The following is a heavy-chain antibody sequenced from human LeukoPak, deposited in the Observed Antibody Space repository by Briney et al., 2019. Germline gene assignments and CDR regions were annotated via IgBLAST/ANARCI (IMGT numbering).Heavy chain of an antibody. Sequence: GGSLRLSCAASGFTFSSYAMSWVRQAPGKGLEWVSAISGSGGSTYYADSVKGRFTISRDNSKNTLYLQMNSLRSDDTAVYYCAREQLMGYSFPQSPFGYWGQGTLVTVSS. CDR2: ISGSGGST. D-gene: IGHD5-18*01. CDR1: GFTFSSYA. V-gene: IGHV3-23*01. J-gene: IGHJ4*02. CDR3: AREQLMGYSFPQSPFGY.